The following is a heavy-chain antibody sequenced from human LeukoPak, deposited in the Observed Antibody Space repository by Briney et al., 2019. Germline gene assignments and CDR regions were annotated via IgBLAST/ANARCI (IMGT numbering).Heavy chain of an antibody. D-gene: IGHD2-15*01. CDR1: GGSISSYY. CDR3: ARESPDCSGGSCYSRVFDY. V-gene: IGHV4-59*12. Sequence: PSETLSLTCTVSGGSISSYYWSWIRQPAGKGLEWIGYIYHSGSTYYNPSLKSRVTISVDRSKNQFSLKLSSVTAADTAVYYCARESPDCSGGSCYSRVFDYWGQGTLVTVSS. J-gene: IGHJ4*02. CDR2: IYHSGST.